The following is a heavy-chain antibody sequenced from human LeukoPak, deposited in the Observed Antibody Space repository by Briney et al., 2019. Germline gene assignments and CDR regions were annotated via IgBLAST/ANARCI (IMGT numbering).Heavy chain of an antibody. V-gene: IGHV4-38-2*02. D-gene: IGHD3-10*01. CDR1: GYSISSGYY. J-gene: IGHJ3*02. CDR2: INHSGST. CDR3: ARDVKKWFGEVLGTFDI. Sequence: PSETLSLTCTVSGYSISSGYYWGWIRQPPGKGLEWIGEINHSGSTNYNPSLKSRVTISVDTSKNQFSLQLNSVTAADTAVYYCARDVKKWFGEVLGTFDIWGPGTMVTVSS.